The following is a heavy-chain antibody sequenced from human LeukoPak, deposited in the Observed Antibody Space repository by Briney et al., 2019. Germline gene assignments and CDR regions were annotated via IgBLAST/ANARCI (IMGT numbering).Heavy chain of an antibody. J-gene: IGHJ3*02. Sequence: PGGSLRLSCVGSGFTFTTYWMSWVRQAPGKGLEWVANINQDGSEKYYVDSVKGRFTISRDNAKNSLYLQMNSLRAEDTAVYYCAREGEVATVTIDAFDIWGQGTMVTVSS. CDR3: AREGEVATVTIDAFDI. CDR1: GFTFTTYW. CDR2: INQDGSEK. D-gene: IGHD4-17*01. V-gene: IGHV3-7*01.